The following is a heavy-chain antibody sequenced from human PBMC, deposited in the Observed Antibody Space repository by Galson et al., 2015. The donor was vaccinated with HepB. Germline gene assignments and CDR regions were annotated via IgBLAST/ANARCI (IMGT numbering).Heavy chain of an antibody. CDR1: GFTFSSYA. CDR3: ARVIGELYEHDALDI. D-gene: IGHD3-10*01. CDR2: ISSNGGST. J-gene: IGHJ3*02. Sequence: SLRLSCAASGFTFSSYAMHWVRQAPGKGLGYVSAISSNGGSTYYANSVKGRFTISRDNSKNTLYLQMGSLRAEDMAVYYCARVIGELYEHDALDIWGQGTMVTVSS. V-gene: IGHV3-64*01.